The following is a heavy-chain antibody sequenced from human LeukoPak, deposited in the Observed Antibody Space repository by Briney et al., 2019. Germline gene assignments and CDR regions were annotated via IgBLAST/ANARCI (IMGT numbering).Heavy chain of an antibody. CDR1: GGSFSGYY. CDR2: INHSGST. V-gene: IGHV4-34*01. Sequence: SETLSLTCAVYGGSFSGYYWSWIRQPPGKGLEWIGEINHSGSTNYNPSLKSRVTMSGDTSKNQFSLKLSSVTAADTAAYYCARLGYCSGGSCYYYYYMDVWGKGTTVTVSS. D-gene: IGHD2-15*01. CDR3: ARLGYCSGGSCYYYYYMDV. J-gene: IGHJ6*03.